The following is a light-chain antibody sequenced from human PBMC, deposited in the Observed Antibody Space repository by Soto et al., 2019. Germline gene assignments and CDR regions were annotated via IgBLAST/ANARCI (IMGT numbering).Light chain of an antibody. CDR2: DVF. V-gene: IGKV3-20*01. CDR1: QSVSAR. Sequence: EIVLTQYPDTLSLSPGESATLSCRASQSVSARLAWYKHKPGQPPRLLISDVFNRASGVAERFSGSGSETDFTLIIRRLEPEDSALYYCQHYQGGHPIAFGQGTRLEIK. CDR3: QHYQGGHPIA. J-gene: IGKJ5*01.